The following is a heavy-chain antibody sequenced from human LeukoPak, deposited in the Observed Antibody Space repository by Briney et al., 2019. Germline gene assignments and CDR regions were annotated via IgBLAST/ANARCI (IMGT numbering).Heavy chain of an antibody. Sequence: GSLRLSCAGSGITFSSYALSWVRQAPGEGLEWVSDINGSGGSTYYADSVKGRFTISRDNSKNTLYLQMNSLRAEDTAVYYCAKKYSTGLDPWGQGTLVTVSS. D-gene: IGHD1-26*01. V-gene: IGHV3-23*01. CDR2: INGSGGST. J-gene: IGHJ5*02. CDR3: AKKYSTGLDP. CDR1: GITFSSYA.